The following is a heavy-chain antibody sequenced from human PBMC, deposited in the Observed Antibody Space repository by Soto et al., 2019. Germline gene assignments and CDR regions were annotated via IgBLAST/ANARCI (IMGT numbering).Heavy chain of an antibody. J-gene: IGHJ6*02. V-gene: IGHV1-69*06. CDR2: IIPIFGTP. Sequence: QVQLVQSGAEVKKPGSSVKVSCKASGGTFSTSTVSWVRQAPGQGLEWMGGIIPIFGTPNYAQKFQGRVTMTADKSTSTAYMVLSSLRSEDTAMYYCSTYCSTNRCRQYSFYGMGVWGQGTMVTVSS. CDR1: GGTFSTST. D-gene: IGHD2-2*01. CDR3: STYCSTNRCRQYSFYGMGV.